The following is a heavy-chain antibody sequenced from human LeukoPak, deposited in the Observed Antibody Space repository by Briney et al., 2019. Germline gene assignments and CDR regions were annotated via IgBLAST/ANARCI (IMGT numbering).Heavy chain of an antibody. Sequence: PSQTLSLTCTVSGGSISSGDYYWSWIRQPPGKGLEWIGYIYYSGSTYYNPSLKSRVTISVDTSKNQFSLKLSSVTAADTAVYYCAGHVTVTHRTYYYYGMDVWGQGTTVTVSS. CDR3: AGHVTVTHRTYYYYGMDV. CDR2: IYYSGST. D-gene: IGHD4-17*01. J-gene: IGHJ6*02. CDR1: GGSISSGDYY. V-gene: IGHV4-30-4*01.